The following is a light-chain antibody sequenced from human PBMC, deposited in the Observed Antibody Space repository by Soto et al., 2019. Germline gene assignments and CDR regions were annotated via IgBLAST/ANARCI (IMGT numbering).Light chain of an antibody. CDR1: QSVSSTS. CDR3: QQYGSSPT. CDR2: GAS. Sequence: EIVLTQSPGTLSLSPGERATPSCRASQSVSSTSLAWYQQKPGQAPRLLIYGASTRATGIPDRFSGSGSGTDFTLTISRVEPEDFAVYYCQQYGSSPTFGQGTKVDIK. V-gene: IGKV3-20*01. J-gene: IGKJ1*01.